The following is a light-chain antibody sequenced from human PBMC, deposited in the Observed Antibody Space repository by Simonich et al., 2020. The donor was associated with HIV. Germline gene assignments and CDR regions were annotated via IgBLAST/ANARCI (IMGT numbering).Light chain of an antibody. CDR2: KAS. CDR3: QQSYSTPYT. CDR1: QSITTW. J-gene: IGKJ2*01. V-gene: IGKV1-5*03. Sequence: DIQMTQSPSTLSASVGERVTLTCRASQSITTWLAWYQQKPGKAPKLLIYKASSLESGVPSRFSGSVSGTDFTLTISSLQPEDFATYYCQQSYSTPYTFGQGTKLEIK.